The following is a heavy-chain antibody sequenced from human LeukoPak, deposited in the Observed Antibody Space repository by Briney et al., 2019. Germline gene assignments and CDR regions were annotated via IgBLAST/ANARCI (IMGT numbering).Heavy chain of an antibody. CDR2: IWFAGICK. Sequence: SLRPSSAPSGFTFTIYGLHWGPHAPRKGLERVAVIWFAGICKYYADSVKGRFTISRDDSKSTLYLQMNSLRAEDTAVYYCARDHLKPGAPDHYYGMDVWGQGTTVTVSS. V-gene: IGHV3-33*01. J-gene: IGHJ6*02. D-gene: IGHD4/OR15-4a*01. CDR3: ARDHLKPGAPDHYYGMDV. CDR1: GFTFTIYG.